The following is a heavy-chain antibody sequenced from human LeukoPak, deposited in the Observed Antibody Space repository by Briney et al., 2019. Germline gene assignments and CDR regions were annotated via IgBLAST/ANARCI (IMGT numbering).Heavy chain of an antibody. D-gene: IGHD3-10*01. Sequence: ASVKVSCKASGYTFTSYGIGWVRQAPGQGLEWMGWISPYNGNTNYAQKFQGRVTMTRNTSISTAYMELSSLRSEDTAVYYCARVYGSGSGPRQLAHWGQGTLVTVSS. J-gene: IGHJ4*02. CDR2: ISPYNGNT. V-gene: IGHV1-18*01. CDR1: GYTFTSYG. CDR3: ARVYGSGSGPRQLAH.